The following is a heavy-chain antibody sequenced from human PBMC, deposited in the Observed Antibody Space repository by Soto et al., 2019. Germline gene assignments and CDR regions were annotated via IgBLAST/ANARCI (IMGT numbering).Heavy chain of an antibody. Sequence: QVQLQESGPGLVKPSETLSLTCTVSGGSISSYYWSWIRQPPGKGLEWIGYIYYSGSAKYNPSLKSGVSISADTSKNQFSLKLSSVTAADTAVYYCARVARIGVGAYYGMDVWGQGTTVTVSS. CDR1: GGSISSYY. J-gene: IGHJ6*02. D-gene: IGHD1-26*01. CDR2: IYYSGSA. CDR3: ARVARIGVGAYYGMDV. V-gene: IGHV4-59*01.